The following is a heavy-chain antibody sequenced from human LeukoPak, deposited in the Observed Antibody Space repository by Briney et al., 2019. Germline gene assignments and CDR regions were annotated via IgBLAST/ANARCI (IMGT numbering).Heavy chain of an antibody. J-gene: IGHJ4*02. Sequence: SETLSLTCIVSGGSISSGDYYWSWIRQPPGKGLEWIGYIYHSGSTHYNPSLKSRVTISVDTPKNQFSLKLSSVTAADTAVYYCAGSTIVVDYWGQGTLVTVSS. CDR3: AGSTIVVDY. D-gene: IGHD3-3*01. V-gene: IGHV4-30-4*01. CDR1: GGSISSGDYY. CDR2: IYHSGST.